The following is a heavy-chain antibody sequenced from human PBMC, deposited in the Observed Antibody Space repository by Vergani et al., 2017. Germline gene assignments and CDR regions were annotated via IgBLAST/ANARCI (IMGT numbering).Heavy chain of an antibody. D-gene: IGHD5-12*01. CDR3: ARVGGYGNYMDV. V-gene: IGHV4-34*01. Sequence: QVQLQQWGAGLLKPSETLSLTCAVYGGSFSGYYWSWIRQPPGKGLEWIGEINHSGSTNYNPSLKSRVTISVDTSKNQFSLKLSSVTAEDTAVYYCARVGGYGNYMDVWGKGTTVTVSS. CDR2: INHSGST. CDR1: GGSFSGYY. J-gene: IGHJ6*03.